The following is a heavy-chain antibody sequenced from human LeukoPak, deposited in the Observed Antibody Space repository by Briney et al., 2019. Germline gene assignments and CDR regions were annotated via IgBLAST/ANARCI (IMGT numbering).Heavy chain of an antibody. V-gene: IGHV4-39*07. J-gene: IGHJ5*02. CDR2: IYYSGST. CDR3: ARSHVVVTAIPNWFDP. CDR1: GGSISSSSYY. D-gene: IGHD2-21*02. Sequence: SETLSLTCTVSGGSISSSSYYWGWIRQPPGKGLEWIGSIYYSGSTYYNPSLKSRVTISVDTSMNQFSLKLSSVTAADTAVYYCARSHVVVTAIPNWFDPWGQGTLVTVSS.